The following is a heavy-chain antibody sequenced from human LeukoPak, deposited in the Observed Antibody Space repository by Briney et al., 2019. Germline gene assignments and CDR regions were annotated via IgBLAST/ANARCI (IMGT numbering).Heavy chain of an antibody. J-gene: IGHJ5*02. Sequence: SETLSLTCTVSGGSISSGGYYWSWIRQPPGKGLEWIGDFYYSGSTNYNPSLKSRVTISVDTSKNQFSLKLSSVTATDTAIYYCARHKYTSSWHFDTWGQGTLVTVSS. V-gene: IGHV4-61*08. CDR3: ARHKYTSSWHFDT. D-gene: IGHD6-13*01. CDR2: FYYSGST. CDR1: GGSISSGGYY.